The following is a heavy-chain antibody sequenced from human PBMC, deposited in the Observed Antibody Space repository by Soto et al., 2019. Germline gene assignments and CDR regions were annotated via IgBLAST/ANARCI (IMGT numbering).Heavy chain of an antibody. CDR1: GFSLSARGEG. CDR2: IYWDDDK. V-gene: IGHV2-5*02. D-gene: IGHD5-18*01. CDR3: AHRPFNSAWHDAYDI. Sequence: QITLKESGPPLVKPTETLTLTCTFSGFSLSARGEGVGWIRQPPGKALEWLAIIYWDDDKRYSPSLRTTFTITKDTSKNQVVLPMTNMDPVDTATYFCAHRPFNSAWHDAYDIWGPGTMVTVSS. J-gene: IGHJ3*02.